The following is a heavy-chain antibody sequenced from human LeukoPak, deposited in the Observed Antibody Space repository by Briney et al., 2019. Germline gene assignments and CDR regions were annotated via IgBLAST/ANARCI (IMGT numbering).Heavy chain of an antibody. CDR2: INVYSGNT. CDR3: ARDRSTNDY. J-gene: IGHJ4*02. Sequence: ASVKVSCKASGYTFIDFGISWVRQAPGQGLEWMGRINVYSGNTNYAQKFQGRVTMTRVFSTSTVYMELRSLRADDTAVYYCARDRSTNDYWGQGTLITVSS. CDR1: GYTFIDFG. V-gene: IGHV1-18*01. D-gene: IGHD6-13*01.